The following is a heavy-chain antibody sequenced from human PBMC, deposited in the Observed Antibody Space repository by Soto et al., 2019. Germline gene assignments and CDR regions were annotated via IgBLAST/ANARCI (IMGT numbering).Heavy chain of an antibody. J-gene: IGHJ4*02. V-gene: IGHV3-21*01. CDR3: ARCLANGDYAFDY. Sequence: PGGSLKLSCAASGFTFSSYSMNWVRQAPGKGLEWVSSISSSSSYIYYADSVKGRFTISRDNAKNSLYLQMNSLRAEDTAVYYCARCLANGDYAFDYWGQGTLVTVSS. D-gene: IGHD4-17*01. CDR2: ISSSSSYI. CDR1: GFTFSSYS.